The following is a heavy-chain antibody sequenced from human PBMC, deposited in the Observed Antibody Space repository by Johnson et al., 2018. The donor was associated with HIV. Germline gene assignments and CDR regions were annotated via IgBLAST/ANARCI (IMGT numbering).Heavy chain of an antibody. Sequence: QEQLVESGGGVVQPGRSLRLSCVVSGFTFSSYTMHWVRQAPGKGLEWVAVISYDGSNKYFADSVKGRFTISRDNSKNTLYLQMNSLRAEATAVYYCARGPVMVRGVTDAFDIWGQGTMVTVSS. D-gene: IGHD3-10*01. CDR1: GFTFSSYT. CDR3: ARGPVMVRGVTDAFDI. CDR2: ISYDGSNK. J-gene: IGHJ3*02. V-gene: IGHV3-30*14.